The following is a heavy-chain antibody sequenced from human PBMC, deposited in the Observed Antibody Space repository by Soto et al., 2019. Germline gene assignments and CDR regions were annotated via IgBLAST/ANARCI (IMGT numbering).Heavy chain of an antibody. CDR3: ARGRTFDWLFSYFDY. J-gene: IGHJ4*02. CDR1: GFTFSSYA. D-gene: IGHD3-9*01. V-gene: IGHV3-64*01. Sequence: GGSLRLSCAASGFTFSSYAMHWVRQVPGKGLEYVSAISSNGGSTYYANSVKGRFTISRDNSKNTLYLQMGSLRAEDMAVYYCARGRTFDWLFSYFDYWGQGTLVTVSS. CDR2: ISSNGGST.